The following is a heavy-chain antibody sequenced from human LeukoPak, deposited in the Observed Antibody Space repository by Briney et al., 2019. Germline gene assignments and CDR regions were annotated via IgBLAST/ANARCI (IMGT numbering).Heavy chain of an antibody. V-gene: IGHV3-21*01. J-gene: IGHJ5*02. CDR1: GFTFSSYS. Sequence: GGSLRLSCAASGFTFSSYSMNWVRQAPGKGLEWVSSISSSSSYIYYADSVKGRFTISRDNAKNSLYLQTNSLRAEDTAVYYCARDQGVPDSSGYTNWFDPWGQGTLVTVSS. CDR3: ARDQGVPDSSGYTNWFDP. D-gene: IGHD3-22*01. CDR2: ISSSSSYI.